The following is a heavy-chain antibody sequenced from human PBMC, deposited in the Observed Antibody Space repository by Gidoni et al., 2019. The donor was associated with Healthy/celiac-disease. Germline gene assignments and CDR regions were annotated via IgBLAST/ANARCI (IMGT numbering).Heavy chain of an antibody. Sequence: EVQLVESGGGLIQPGGSLRLSCAASGFTVSSNYLSWVRQAPGKGLEWVSVIYSGGSTYYADSVKGRFTISRDNSKNTLYLQMNSLRAEDTAVYYCARDVVQWLPPYYYYYGMDVWGQGTTVTVSS. V-gene: IGHV3-53*01. J-gene: IGHJ6*02. CDR2: IYSGGST. CDR1: GFTVSSNY. CDR3: ARDVVQWLPPYYYYYGMDV. D-gene: IGHD6-19*01.